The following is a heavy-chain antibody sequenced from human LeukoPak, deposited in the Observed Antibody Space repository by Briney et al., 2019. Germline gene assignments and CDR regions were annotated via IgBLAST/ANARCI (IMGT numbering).Heavy chain of an antibody. J-gene: IGHJ4*02. D-gene: IGHD6-13*01. CDR3: AYGLLYSSWYYLDY. Sequence: GGSLRLSCAASGFTFSDYYMSWIRQAPGKGLEWVSYISSSGSTIYYADSVKGRFTISRDNAKNSLYLQMNSLRAEDTAVYYCAYGLLYSSWYYLDYWGQGTLVTVSS. CDR2: ISSSGSTI. V-gene: IGHV3-11*04. CDR1: GFTFSDYY.